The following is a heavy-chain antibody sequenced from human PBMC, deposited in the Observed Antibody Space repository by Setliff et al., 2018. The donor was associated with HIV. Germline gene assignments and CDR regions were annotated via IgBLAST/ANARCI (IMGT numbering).Heavy chain of an antibody. V-gene: IGHV3-72*01. CDR3: AREAYCSSTTCYKGGDRHFDY. CDR1: GFTFSDHS. Sequence: PGGSLRLSCAASGFTFSDHSMDWVRQAPGKGLEWVGRSRNKANRYTTEYAASVKGRFTISRDDSKTSLYLQMNSLKTEDTAVYYCAREAYCSSTTCYKGGDRHFDYWGLGTLVTVPS. D-gene: IGHD2-2*02. CDR2: SRNKANRYTT. J-gene: IGHJ4*02.